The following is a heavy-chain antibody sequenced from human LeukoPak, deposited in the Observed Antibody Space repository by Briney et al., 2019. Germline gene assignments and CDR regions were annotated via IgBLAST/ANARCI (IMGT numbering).Heavy chain of an antibody. CDR1: GYSFTSYW. CDR2: IYPGDSDT. Sequence: GESLKISCKGSGYSFTSYWIGWVRQMPGKGLEWMGIIYPGDSDTRYSPSFQGQVTISADKSISTAYLQWSSLKASDTAMYYRARSSSSWSTRYYYYGMDVWGQGTTVTVSS. J-gene: IGHJ6*02. CDR3: ARSSSSWSTRYYYYGMDV. V-gene: IGHV5-51*01. D-gene: IGHD6-13*01.